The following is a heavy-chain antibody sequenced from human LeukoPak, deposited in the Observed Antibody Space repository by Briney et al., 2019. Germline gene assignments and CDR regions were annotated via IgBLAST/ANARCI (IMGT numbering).Heavy chain of an antibody. V-gene: IGHV3-30-3*01. J-gene: IGHJ4*02. Sequence: GGSLRLSCAASGITFSSYAMHWVRQAPGKGLEWVAVISYDGSNKYYADSVKGRFTISRDNSKNTLYLQMNSLRAEDTAVYYCARDGVVASETFDYWGQGTLVTVSS. D-gene: IGHD2-15*01. CDR1: GITFSSYA. CDR3: ARDGVVASETFDY. CDR2: ISYDGSNK.